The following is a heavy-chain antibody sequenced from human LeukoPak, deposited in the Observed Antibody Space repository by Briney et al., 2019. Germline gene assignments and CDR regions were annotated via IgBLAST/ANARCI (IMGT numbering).Heavy chain of an antibody. D-gene: IGHD6-13*01. V-gene: IGHV3-48*03. CDR3: ARDGSWYGFDP. J-gene: IGHJ5*02. CDR1: GFSFDGYG. Sequence: GGSLRLSCAASGFSFDGYGMSWVRQAPGKGLEWVSYISSSGSTIYYADSVKGRFTISRDNAKNSLYLQMNSLRAEDTAVYYCARDGSWYGFDPWGQGTLVTVSS. CDR2: ISSSGSTI.